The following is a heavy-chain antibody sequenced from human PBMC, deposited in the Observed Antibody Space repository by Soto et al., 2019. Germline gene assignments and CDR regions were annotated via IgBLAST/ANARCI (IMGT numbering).Heavy chain of an antibody. CDR2: IYPGDSDT. D-gene: IGHD1-20*01. J-gene: IGHJ6*02. CDR3: ARLVTGTPGTGHYYYGMDV. CDR1: GYSFTSYW. Sequence: LKISCKGSGYSFTSYWIGWVRQMPGKGLEWMGIIYPGDSDTRYSPSFQGQVTISADKSISTAYLQWSSLKASDTAMYYCARLVTGTPGTGHYYYGMDVWGQGTTVTVSS. V-gene: IGHV5-51*01.